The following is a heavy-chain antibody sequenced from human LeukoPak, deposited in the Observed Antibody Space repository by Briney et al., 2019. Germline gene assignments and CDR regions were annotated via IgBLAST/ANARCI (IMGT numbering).Heavy chain of an antibody. V-gene: IGHV3-23*01. CDR1: GFTFSSYA. D-gene: IGHD3-3*01. CDR3: ARYGSYDFWSGYYTHRYYYYGMDV. J-gene: IGHJ6*02. CDR2: ISGSGGLT. Sequence: GGSLRLSCAASGFTFSSYAMGWVRQAPGKGLEWVSAISGSGGLTYYADSVKGRFTISRDNSKNTLYLQMNSLRAEDTAVYYCARYGSYDFWSGYYTHRYYYYGMDVWGQGTTVTVSS.